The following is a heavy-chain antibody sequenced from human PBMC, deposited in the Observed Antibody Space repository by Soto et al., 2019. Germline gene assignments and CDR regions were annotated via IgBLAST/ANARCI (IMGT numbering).Heavy chain of an antibody. Sequence: QVHLVQSGAEVKKPGASVKVSCKASGYTFTSYGITWVRQAPGQGLEWMVWISAQNGNTDYAQKLQGRVIVTRDTSTSTAYMQLRSLRSDDTAVYYCARGRYGDYWGQGALVTVSS. V-gene: IGHV1-18*01. J-gene: IGHJ4*02. CDR3: ARGRYGDY. CDR2: ISAQNGNT. CDR1: GYTFTSYG. D-gene: IGHD1-1*01.